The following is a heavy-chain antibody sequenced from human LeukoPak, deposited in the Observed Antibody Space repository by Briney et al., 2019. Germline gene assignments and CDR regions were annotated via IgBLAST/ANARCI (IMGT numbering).Heavy chain of an antibody. D-gene: IGHD3-22*01. CDR1: GGTFSSYA. CDR2: IIPIFGTA. J-gene: IGHJ5*02. V-gene: IGHV1-69*06. CDR3: ARATLITMIVVVTPSGWFDP. Sequence: GASVKVSCKASGGTFSSYAISWVRQAPGQGLEWMGGIIPIFGTANYAQKFQGRVTITADKSTSTAYMELSSLRSEDTAVYYCARATLITMIVVVTPSGWFDPWGQGTLVTVSS.